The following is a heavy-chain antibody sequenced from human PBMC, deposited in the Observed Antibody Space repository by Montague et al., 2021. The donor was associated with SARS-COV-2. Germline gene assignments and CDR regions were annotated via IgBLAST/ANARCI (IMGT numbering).Heavy chain of an antibody. CDR1: GFTFSDYD. J-gene: IGHJ4*02. D-gene: IGHD6-13*01. CDR3: AKAAAARRLYYLDS. V-gene: IGHV3-23*01. CDR2: VSRSGSGT. Sequence: SLRLSCAASGFTFSDYDMNWVRQAPGKGLEWVSTVSRSGSGTYYADSVKGRFTISRDNSKNTLYLQMNSLRAEDTATYFCAKAAAARRLYYLDSWGQGTLVTVSS.